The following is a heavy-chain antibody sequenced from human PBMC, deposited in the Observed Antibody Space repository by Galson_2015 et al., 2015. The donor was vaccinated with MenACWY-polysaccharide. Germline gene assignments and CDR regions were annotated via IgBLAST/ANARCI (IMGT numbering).Heavy chain of an antibody. J-gene: IGHJ4*02. CDR1: GGSISSRSYY. V-gene: IGHV4-39*01. CDR2: IYYSGTT. D-gene: IGHD3-22*01. Sequence: TLSLTCTVSGGSISSRSYYWGWIRQSPGKGLEWIANIYYSGTTFYNPSLKSRVTVSVDTSKNQFSLKLGSVTAADTAVYYCADCYYDSSGFPDWGQGTLVTVSS. CDR3: ADCYYDSSGFPD.